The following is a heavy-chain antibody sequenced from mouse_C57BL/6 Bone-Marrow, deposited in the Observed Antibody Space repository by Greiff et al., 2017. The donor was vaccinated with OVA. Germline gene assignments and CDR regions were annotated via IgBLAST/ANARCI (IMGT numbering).Heavy chain of an antibody. Sequence: VQLVESGPELVKPGASVKISCKASGYAFSSSWMNWVKQRPGKGLEWIGRIYPGDGDTNYNGKFKGKATLTADKSSSTAYMQLSSLTSEDSAVYFCARQNYGSSYPFAYWGQGTLVTVSA. J-gene: IGHJ3*01. CDR2: IYPGDGDT. V-gene: IGHV1-82*01. CDR1: GYAFSSSW. CDR3: ARQNYGSSYPFAY. D-gene: IGHD1-1*01.